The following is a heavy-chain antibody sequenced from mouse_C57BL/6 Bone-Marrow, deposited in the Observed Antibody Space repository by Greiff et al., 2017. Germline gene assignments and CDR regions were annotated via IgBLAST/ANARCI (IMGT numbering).Heavy chain of an antibody. CDR2: IYPGSGST. Sequence: QVQLQQPGAELVKPGASVKMSCKASGYTFTSYWITWVKQRPGQGLEWIGDIYPGSGSTNYNEKFKSKATLTVATSSSTAYMQRSSLTSEDSAVYYCLEGLDYWGQGTTLTVSS. CDR1: GYTFTSYW. CDR3: LEGLDY. D-gene: IGHD2-10*02. V-gene: IGHV1-55*01. J-gene: IGHJ2*01.